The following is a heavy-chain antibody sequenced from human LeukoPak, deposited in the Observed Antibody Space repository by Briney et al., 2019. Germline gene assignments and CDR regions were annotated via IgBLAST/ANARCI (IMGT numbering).Heavy chain of an antibody. CDR1: GFTISRSS. Sequence: PGGSLRLSCAASGFTISRSSMHWVRQAPGKGLEFVSAISRSGGNTYYANSLKGRFTISRDTSKNTLYLQMNSLRAEDTAVYYCARAPSYYYVSGSYEYYFDYWGQGTLVTVSS. D-gene: IGHD3-10*01. CDR2: ISRSGGNT. J-gene: IGHJ4*02. V-gene: IGHV3-64*01. CDR3: ARAPSYYYVSGSYEYYFDY.